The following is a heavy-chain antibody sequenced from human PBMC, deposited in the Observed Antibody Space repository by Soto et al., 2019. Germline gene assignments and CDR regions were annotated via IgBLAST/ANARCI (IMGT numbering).Heavy chain of an antibody. CDR2: IYYSGST. Sequence: SETLSLTCTVSGGSISSSSYYWGWIRQPPGKGLEWIGSIYYSGSTYYNPSLKSRVTISVDTSKNQFSLKLSSVTAADTAVYYCAIRGGIYYENWFDPWGQGTLVTVSS. CDR1: GGSISSSSYY. CDR3: AIRGGIYYENWFDP. D-gene: IGHD1-26*01. J-gene: IGHJ5*02. V-gene: IGHV4-39*01.